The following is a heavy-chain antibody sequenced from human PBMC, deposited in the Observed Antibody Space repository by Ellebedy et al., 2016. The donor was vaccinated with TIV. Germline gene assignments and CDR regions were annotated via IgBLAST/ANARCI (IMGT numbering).Heavy chain of an antibody. Sequence: GGSLRLSCEVSGFTVSNNYMTWVRQAPGKGLEWVSVIYSGGTTYYADSVRGRFTISRDDSKNTLYLQMNSLRAEDTAVYFCARGLPQWGWGQGTLVTVSS. J-gene: IGHJ4*02. CDR1: GFTVSNNY. D-gene: IGHD6-19*01. CDR3: ARGLPQWG. V-gene: IGHV3-66*01. CDR2: IYSGGTT.